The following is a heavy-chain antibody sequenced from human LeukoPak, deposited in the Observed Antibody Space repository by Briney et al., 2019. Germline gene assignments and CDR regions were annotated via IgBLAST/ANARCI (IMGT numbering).Heavy chain of an antibody. CDR1: GFTFSSYA. CDR3: ARGITMIVQETGFDY. V-gene: IGHV3-7*01. Sequence: GGSLRLSCAASGFTFSSYAMSWVRQAPGKGLEWVANIKQDVSEKYYVDSVKGRFTISRDNAKNSLYLQMNSLRAEDTAVYYCARGITMIVQETGFDYWGQGTLVTVSS. CDR2: IKQDVSEK. J-gene: IGHJ4*02. D-gene: IGHD3-22*01.